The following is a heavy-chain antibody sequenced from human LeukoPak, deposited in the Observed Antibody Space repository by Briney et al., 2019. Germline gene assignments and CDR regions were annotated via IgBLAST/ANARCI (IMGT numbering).Heavy chain of an antibody. V-gene: IGHV1-18*01. Sequence: ASVKVSCKASGYTFTRYGISWVRQAPGQGLEWMGWISAYNGNTNYAQKLQGRVTMTTDTSTSTAYMELRSLRSDDTAVYYCARDLPVVPAANAGYYYYGMDVWGQGTTVTVSS. CDR1: GYTFTRYG. CDR2: ISAYNGNT. J-gene: IGHJ6*02. CDR3: ARDLPVVPAANAGYYYYGMDV. D-gene: IGHD2-2*01.